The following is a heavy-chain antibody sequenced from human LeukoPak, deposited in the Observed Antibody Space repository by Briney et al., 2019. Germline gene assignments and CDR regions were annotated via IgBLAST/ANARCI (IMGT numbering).Heavy chain of an antibody. CDR3: ARGAYGGNSVGY. CDR1: GGSISSSSYY. CDR2: IYYSGST. Sequence: SETLSLTCTVSGGSISSSSYYWGWIRQPPGKGLEWIGSIYYSGSTYYNPSLKSRVTISVDTSKNQFTLKLSSVTAADTAVYYCARGAYGGNSVGYWGQGTLVTVSS. J-gene: IGHJ4*02. D-gene: IGHD4-23*01. V-gene: IGHV4-39*06.